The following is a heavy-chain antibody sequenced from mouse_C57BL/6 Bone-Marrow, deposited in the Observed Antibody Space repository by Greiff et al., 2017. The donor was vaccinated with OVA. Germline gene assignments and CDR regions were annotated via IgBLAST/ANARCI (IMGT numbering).Heavy chain of an antibody. D-gene: IGHD2-10*01. CDR1: GYTFTSYW. Sequence: EVQGVESGTVLARPGASVKMSCKTSGYTFTSYWMHWVKQRPGQGLEWIGAIYPGNSDTSYNQKFKGKAKLTAVTSASTAYMELSSLTNEDSAVYYCTRSRFLPYWYFDVWGTGTTVTVSS. J-gene: IGHJ1*03. CDR3: TRSRFLPYWYFDV. V-gene: IGHV1-5*01. CDR2: IYPGNSDT.